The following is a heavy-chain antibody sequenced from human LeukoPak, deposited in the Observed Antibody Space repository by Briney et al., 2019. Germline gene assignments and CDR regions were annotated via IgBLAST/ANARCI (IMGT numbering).Heavy chain of an antibody. CDR3: ARKGSGSSFDY. CDR2: IKKDGSEK. CDR1: GFTFSSYW. Sequence: PGGSLRLSCAASGFTFSSYWMSWVRQAPGKGLEWVANIKKDGSEKYYVDSVKGRFTISRDNAKNSLYLQMNSLRAEDTAVYYCARKGSGSSFDYWGQGTLVAVSS. D-gene: IGHD3-10*01. J-gene: IGHJ4*02. V-gene: IGHV3-7*01.